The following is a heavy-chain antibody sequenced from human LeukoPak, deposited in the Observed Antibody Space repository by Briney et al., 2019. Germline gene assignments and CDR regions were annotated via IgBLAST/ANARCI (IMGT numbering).Heavy chain of an antibody. D-gene: IGHD1-26*01. V-gene: IGHV4-39*01. CDR1: GGSISSSSYY. J-gene: IGHJ4*02. CDR2: ISYSGTT. Sequence: SETLSLTCTVSGGSISSSSYYWGWIRQPPGKGLEWIGSISYSGTTYYNPSLKSRVTVSVGTSKNQFSLELSSVTAADTAVYYCARHLYSGSYWFDYWGQGTLVTVSS. CDR3: ARHLYSGSYWFDY.